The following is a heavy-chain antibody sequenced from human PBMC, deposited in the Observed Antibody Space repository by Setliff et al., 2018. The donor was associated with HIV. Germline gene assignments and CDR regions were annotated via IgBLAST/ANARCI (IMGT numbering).Heavy chain of an antibody. Sequence: SETLSLTCTVSGGSINNHYWYWIRQPLGKGLEWIGYIYISGTTNYNPSLKNRVTMSLDTSKTQVSLRLTSVTAADTAVYYCARRSIVGVTRGFYYYGLDVWGQGTTVTVSS. CDR3: ARRSIVGVTRGFYYYGLDV. CDR1: GGSINNHY. J-gene: IGHJ6*02. D-gene: IGHD1-26*01. V-gene: IGHV4-4*09. CDR2: IYISGTT.